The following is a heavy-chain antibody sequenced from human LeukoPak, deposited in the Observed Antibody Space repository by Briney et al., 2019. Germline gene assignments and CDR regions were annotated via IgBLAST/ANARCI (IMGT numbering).Heavy chain of an antibody. CDR1: AFTFSSYS. J-gene: IGHJ6*03. CDR2: ISSSSSYI. Sequence: RAGGSLRLSCAASAFTFSSYSMNWVRQAPGKGLEWVSSISSSSSYIYYADSVKGRFTISRDNAKNSLYLQMNSLRAEDTAVYYCARDYPRVGTVVMYYYYMDVWGKGTTVTVSS. D-gene: IGHD4-23*01. V-gene: IGHV3-21*01. CDR3: ARDYPRVGTVVMYYYYMDV.